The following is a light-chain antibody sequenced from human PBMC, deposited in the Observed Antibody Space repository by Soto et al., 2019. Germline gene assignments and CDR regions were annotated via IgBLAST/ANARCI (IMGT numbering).Light chain of an antibody. Sequence: SYELTQPPSVSVAPGKTARITCGGNNIGSKGVHWYQQKPGQAPVLVIYYDSDRPSGIPERFSGSNSGNTATLTISRVEAGDEADYHCQVWDSSSDHRVVFGGGTQLTVL. CDR3: QVWDSSSDHRVV. CDR2: YDS. CDR1: NIGSKG. V-gene: IGLV3-21*04. J-gene: IGLJ2*01.